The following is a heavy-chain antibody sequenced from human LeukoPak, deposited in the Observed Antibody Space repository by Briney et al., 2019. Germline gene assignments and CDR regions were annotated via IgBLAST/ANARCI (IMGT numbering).Heavy chain of an antibody. CDR2: IYYSGST. CDR1: GGSISSYY. D-gene: IGHD2-15*01. V-gene: IGHV4-59*01. Sequence: SETLSLTCTVSGGSISSYYWSWIRQPPGKGLEWIGYIYYSGSTNYNPTLKSRVTISVDTSKNQFSLKLSSVTAADTAVYYCATGDIPDAFDIWGQGTMVTVSS. CDR3: ATGDIPDAFDI. J-gene: IGHJ3*02.